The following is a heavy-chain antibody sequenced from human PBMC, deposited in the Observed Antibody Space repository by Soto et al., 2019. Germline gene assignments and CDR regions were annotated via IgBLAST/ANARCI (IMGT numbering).Heavy chain of an antibody. CDR1: GGSITSSY. CDR2: ISDIGST. V-gene: IGHV4-59*01. J-gene: IGHJ6*02. D-gene: IGHD3-10*01. CDR3: ARSSPHSRGGGMDV. Sequence: KTSETLSLTCTVSGGSITSSYWTWIRQPPGQGLEWIGYISDIGSTSYNPSLTSRVTMLVDTSKKQFSLKLRSVTEADSAVYFCARSSPHSRGGGMDVWGQGATVTVSS.